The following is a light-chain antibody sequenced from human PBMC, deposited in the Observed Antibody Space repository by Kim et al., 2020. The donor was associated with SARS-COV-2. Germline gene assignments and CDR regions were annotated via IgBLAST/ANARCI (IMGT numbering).Light chain of an antibody. V-gene: IGLV3-25*03. CDR3: QSADSSGTYKV. J-gene: IGLJ2*01. CDR2: KDS. CDR1: ALPKQY. Sequence: SYELTQPPSVSVSPGQTARITCSGDALPKQYAYWYQQKPGQAPVLVIYKDSERPSGIPERFSGSSSWTTVTLTISGVQAEDEADYYCQSADSSGTYKVFG.